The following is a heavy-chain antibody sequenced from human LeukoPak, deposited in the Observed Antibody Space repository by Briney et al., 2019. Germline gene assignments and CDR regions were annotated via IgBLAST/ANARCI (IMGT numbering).Heavy chain of an antibody. CDR1: GFTFSSYW. CDR3: ARDLCEDLCEGPGY. J-gene: IGHJ4*02. Sequence: GWSLRLSSAASGFTFSSYWMHWVRQAPGKGLVWVSRINSDGSSTSYADSVKGRFTISRDNAKNTLYLQMNSLRAEDTAVYYCARDLCEDLCEGPGYWGQGTLVTVSS. CDR2: INSDGSST. V-gene: IGHV3-74*01. D-gene: IGHD2/OR15-2a*01.